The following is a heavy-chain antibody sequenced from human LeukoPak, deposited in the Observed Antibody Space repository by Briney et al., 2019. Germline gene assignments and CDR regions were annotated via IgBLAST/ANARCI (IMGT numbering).Heavy chain of an antibody. V-gene: IGHV5-51*01. J-gene: IGHJ5*02. CDR3: ARHLRLWQNWFDP. CDR2: IYPGDSDT. CDR1: GYSFTNYW. D-gene: IGHD5-18*01. Sequence: GESLKISCKGSGYSFTNYWIGWVRQVPGKGPEWMGIIYPGDSDTRYSPSFQGQVTISADKSISTAYLQCSSLKASDTAMYYCARHLRLWQNWFDPWGQGTLVTVSS.